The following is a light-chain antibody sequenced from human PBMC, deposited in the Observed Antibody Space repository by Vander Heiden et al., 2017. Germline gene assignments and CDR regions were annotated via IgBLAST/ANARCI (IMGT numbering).Light chain of an antibody. V-gene: IGKV1-39*01. CDR3: QQGYSTPRT. Sequence: LQMTQSPSSLSASVGDRVTITCRASQSITIYLNWYQQRPGKAPKLLIYAASNLLSGVPSRFSGSGSGTDFTLTISSLQPEDFATYYCQQGYSTPRTFGQGTKVEIK. CDR2: AAS. CDR1: QSITIY. J-gene: IGKJ1*01.